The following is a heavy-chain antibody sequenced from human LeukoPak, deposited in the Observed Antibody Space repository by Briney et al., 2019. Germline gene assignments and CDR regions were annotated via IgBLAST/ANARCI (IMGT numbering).Heavy chain of an antibody. CDR3: ARGEMATRGYYYCMDV. V-gene: IGHV1-8*01. D-gene: IGHD5-24*01. J-gene: IGHJ6*03. Sequence: ASVKVSCKASGYTFTSYDINWARQATGQGLEWMGWMNPNSGNTGYAQKFQGRVTMTRNTSISTAYMELSSLRSEDTAVYYCARGEMATRGYYYCMDVWGKGTTVTISS. CDR2: MNPNSGNT. CDR1: GYTFTSYD.